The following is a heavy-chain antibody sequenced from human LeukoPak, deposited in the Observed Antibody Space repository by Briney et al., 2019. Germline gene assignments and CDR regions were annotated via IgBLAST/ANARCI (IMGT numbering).Heavy chain of an antibody. Sequence: HPGGSLTLSCAASGFIVSSNYMSWVRQAPGKGLEWVSDIHSGGRTYYADSVEGRFTISRDNSKNTVHLQMNSLRAEDTAMYYCARGGTGTQDFDSWGQGTLVTVSS. CDR3: ARGGTGTQDFDS. J-gene: IGHJ4*02. D-gene: IGHD1-1*01. V-gene: IGHV3-53*01. CDR1: GFIVSSNY. CDR2: IHSGGRT.